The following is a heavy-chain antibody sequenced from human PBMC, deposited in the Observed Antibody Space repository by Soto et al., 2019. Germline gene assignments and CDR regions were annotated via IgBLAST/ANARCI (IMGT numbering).Heavy chain of an antibody. CDR1: GGSFSGYY. CDR2: INHSGST. V-gene: IGHV4-34*01. Sequence: QVQLQQWGAGLLKPSETLSLTCAVYGGSFSGYYWSWIRQPPGKGREWIGEINHSGSTNYNPSLKSRVTISVDTFKNQFSLKLSSVTAADTGVYYCARGVARVVASYFDYWGQGTLVTVSS. D-gene: IGHD2-15*01. J-gene: IGHJ4*02. CDR3: ARGVARVVASYFDY.